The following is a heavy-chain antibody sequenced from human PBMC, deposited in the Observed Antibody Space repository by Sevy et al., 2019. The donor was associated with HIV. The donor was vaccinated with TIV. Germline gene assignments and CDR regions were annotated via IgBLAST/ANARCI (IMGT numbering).Heavy chain of an antibody. CDR2: ISAYNGNT. D-gene: IGHD6-19*01. V-gene: IGHV1-18*01. Sequence: ASVKVSCKASGYTFTSYGISWVRQAPGQGLEWMGWISAYNGNTNYAQKLQGRVTMTTDTSTSTAYMGLRSLRSDDTAVYYCARTSIAVAGAEYFQHWGQGTLVTVSS. CDR1: GYTFTSYG. CDR3: ARTSIAVAGAEYFQH. J-gene: IGHJ1*01.